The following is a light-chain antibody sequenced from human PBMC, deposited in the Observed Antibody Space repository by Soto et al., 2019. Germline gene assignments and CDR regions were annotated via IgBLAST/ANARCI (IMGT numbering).Light chain of an antibody. Sequence: EIVLTQSPDTLSLSPGKRATISCRASQSVRSNYLAWYQQKPGQAPRFLIYDASSRATGIPDRFSGSGSGTDFTLTISRLEPEDFAVYYCQQYGSSPLTFGGGTKVDIK. CDR1: QSVRSNY. J-gene: IGKJ4*01. CDR2: DAS. CDR3: QQYGSSPLT. V-gene: IGKV3-20*01.